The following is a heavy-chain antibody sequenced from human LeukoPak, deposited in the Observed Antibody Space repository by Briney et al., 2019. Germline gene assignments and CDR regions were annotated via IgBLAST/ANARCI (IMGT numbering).Heavy chain of an antibody. CDR3: ARVGEEVVVPAAISDAFDI. CDR1: GYTFTGYY. V-gene: IGHV1-2*02. D-gene: IGHD2-2*02. CDR2: INPNSGGT. Sequence: ASVKVSCKASGYTFTGYYMHWVRQAPGQGLERMGWINPNSGGTNYAQKFQGRVTMTRDTSISTAYMELSRLRSDDTAVYYCARVGEEVVVPAAISDAFDIWGQGTMVTVSS. J-gene: IGHJ3*02.